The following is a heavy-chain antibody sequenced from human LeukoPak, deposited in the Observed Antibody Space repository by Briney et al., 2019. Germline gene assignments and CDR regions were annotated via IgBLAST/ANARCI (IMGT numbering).Heavy chain of an antibody. CDR2: IYYSGST. V-gene: IGHV4-30-4*01. J-gene: IGHJ6*02. CDR3: ARSGSYYYYYTMDV. Sequence: SETLSLTCTVSGGSISSGDYYWSWIRQPPGKGLEWIGYIYYSGSTYYNPSLKSRVTISVDTSKNQFSLKLSSVTAADTAVYYCARSGSYYYYYTMDVWGQGTTVTVSS. CDR1: GGSISSGDYY. D-gene: IGHD1-26*01.